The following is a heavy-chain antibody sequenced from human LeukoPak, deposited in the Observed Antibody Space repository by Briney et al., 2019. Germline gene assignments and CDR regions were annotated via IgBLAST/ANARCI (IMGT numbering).Heavy chain of an antibody. J-gene: IGHJ4*02. V-gene: IGHV1-69*06. CDR2: ILPIFGTA. D-gene: IGHD4-17*01. Sequence: SVKVSCKASAGTCSSYAISWVRQAPGQGLEWMGGILPIFGTANYAQKFQGRVTITADKSTSTAYMELSSLRSEDTAVYYCARDRVDGDYVMRYWGQGTLVTVSS. CDR3: ARDRVDGDYVMRY. CDR1: AGTCSSYA.